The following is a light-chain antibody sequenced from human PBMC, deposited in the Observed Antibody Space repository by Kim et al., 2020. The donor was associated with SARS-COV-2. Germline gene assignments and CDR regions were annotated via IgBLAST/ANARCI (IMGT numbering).Light chain of an antibody. J-gene: IGLJ2*01. V-gene: IGLV2-14*03. CDR2: DVS. CDR3: SSYTSSSTFHVV. CDR1: SSDVGGYNY. Sequence: TLSFTGTSSDVGGYNYVSWYQQHPGKAPKLMIYDVSNRPSGVSNRFSGSKSGNTASLTISGLQAEDEADYYCSSYTSSSTFHVVFGGGTQLTVL.